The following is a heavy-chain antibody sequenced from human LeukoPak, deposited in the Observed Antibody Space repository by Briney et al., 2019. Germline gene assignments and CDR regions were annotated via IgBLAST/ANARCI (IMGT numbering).Heavy chain of an antibody. D-gene: IGHD6-19*01. Sequence: SETLSLTCTVSGGSISSSSYYWGWIRQPPGKGLEWIGSIYYSGSTYYNPSLKSRVTISVDTSKNQFSLKLSSVTAADTAVYYCARDSQQWLVRFYDYWGQGTLVTVSS. CDR2: IYYSGST. V-gene: IGHV4-39*07. CDR1: GGSISSSSYY. J-gene: IGHJ4*02. CDR3: ARDSQQWLVRFYDY.